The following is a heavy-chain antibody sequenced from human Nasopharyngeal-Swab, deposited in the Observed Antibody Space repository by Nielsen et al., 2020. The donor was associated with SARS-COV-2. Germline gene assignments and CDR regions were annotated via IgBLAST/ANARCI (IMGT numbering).Heavy chain of an antibody. Sequence: LRLSCTVSGGSISSGSYYWSWIRQPAGKGLEWIGRIYTSGSTNYNPSLKSRVTISVDTSKNQFSLKLSSVTTADTAVYYCARDWMIAVAGYYYYYGMDVWGQGTTVTVSS. CDR2: IYTSGST. CDR3: ARDWMIAVAGYYYYYGMDV. V-gene: IGHV4-61*02. CDR1: GGSISSGSYY. J-gene: IGHJ6*02. D-gene: IGHD6-19*01.